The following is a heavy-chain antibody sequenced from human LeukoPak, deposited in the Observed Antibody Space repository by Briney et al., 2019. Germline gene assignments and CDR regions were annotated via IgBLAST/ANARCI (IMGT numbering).Heavy chain of an antibody. D-gene: IGHD2-21*02. Sequence: PGGSLRLSCAASGFTFSSYAMSWVRQAPGKGLEWVSAISGSGGSTYYADSVKGRFTISRDNSKNTLFLEMNSLTREETAVYYCARADYCIGDCFHAAFDIWGQGIVVTVSS. CDR2: ISGSGGST. V-gene: IGHV3-23*01. J-gene: IGHJ3*02. CDR3: ARADYCIGDCFHAAFDI. CDR1: GFTFSSYA.